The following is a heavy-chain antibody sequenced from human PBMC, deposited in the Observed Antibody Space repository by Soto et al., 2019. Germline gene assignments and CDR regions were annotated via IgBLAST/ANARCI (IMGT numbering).Heavy chain of an antibody. CDR1: GGSISSSSYY. V-gene: IGHV4-39*01. CDR3: ARRTYYYGSGSLNWFDP. J-gene: IGHJ5*02. CDR2: IYYSGST. Sequence: QLQLQESGPGLVKPSETLSLTCTVSGGSISSSSYYWGWIRQPPGKGLEWIGSIYYSGSTYYNPSLKSRVTISVDTSKNQFSLKLSSVTAADTAVYYCARRTYYYGSGSLNWFDPWGQGTLVTVSS. D-gene: IGHD3-10*01.